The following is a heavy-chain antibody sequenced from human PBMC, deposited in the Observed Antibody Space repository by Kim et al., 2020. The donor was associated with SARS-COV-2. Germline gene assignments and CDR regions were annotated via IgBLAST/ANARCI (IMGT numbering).Heavy chain of an antibody. D-gene: IGHD6-19*01. V-gene: IGHV4-4*02. CDR3: AMFIAVAGRVFEY. CDR2: IYHSGST. J-gene: IGHJ4*02. Sequence: SETLSLTCAVSGGSISSSNWGSWVRQPPGKGLGWIGEIYHSGSTNYNPSLKSRLTISVDKSKYQFSLKLSSVTAADTAVYYCAMFIAVAGRVFEYWCQGTLVPVSS. CDR1: GGSISSSNW.